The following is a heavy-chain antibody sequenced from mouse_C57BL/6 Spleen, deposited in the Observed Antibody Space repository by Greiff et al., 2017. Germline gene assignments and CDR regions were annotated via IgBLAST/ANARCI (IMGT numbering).Heavy chain of an antibody. V-gene: IGHV1-55*01. CDR1: GYTFTSYW. D-gene: IGHD2-1*01. J-gene: IGHJ2*01. CDR2: IYPGSGST. Sequence: VQLQQPGAELVKPGASVKMSCKASGYTFTSYWITWVKQRPGQGLEWIGDIYPGSGSTNYNEKFKSKATLTVDTSSSTAYMQLSSLTSEDSAVYYCARSGYGNYPFDYWGQGTTLTVSA. CDR3: ARSGYGNYPFDY.